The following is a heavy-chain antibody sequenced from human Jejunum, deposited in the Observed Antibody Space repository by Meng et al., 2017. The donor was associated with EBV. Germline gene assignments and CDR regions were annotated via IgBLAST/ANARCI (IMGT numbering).Heavy chain of an antibody. V-gene: IGHV3-11*01. CDR2: ISSGSGSTL. CDR3: AASAVVAPHY. Sequence: QVQLLESGGGLVKPGGSLRLSCAASGFSFSDYYMGWIRQAPGKGLEWVSYISSGSGSTLYYADSVGGRFTISRDNAKNSLYLQMNSLRAEDTAVYYCAASAVVAPHYWGQGTLVTVSS. CDR1: GFSFSDYY. J-gene: IGHJ4*02. D-gene: IGHD2-15*01.